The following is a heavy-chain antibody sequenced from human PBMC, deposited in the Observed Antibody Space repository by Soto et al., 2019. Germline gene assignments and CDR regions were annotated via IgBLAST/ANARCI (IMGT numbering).Heavy chain of an antibody. CDR3: AIYKAGAGGNGF. V-gene: IGHV4-61*01. J-gene: IGHJ4*02. CDR1: GASVTSDSYH. D-gene: IGHD6-19*01. Sequence: QVHLQESGPGLIKPSETLSLTCSVSGASVTSDSYHWTWIRQPPGKGLEWIGQTGSTNYNPSLKSRITISVDTPKNQFSLNLDSVTAADTAIYYCAIYKAGAGGNGFWGQGTLVIVSS. CDR2: QTGST.